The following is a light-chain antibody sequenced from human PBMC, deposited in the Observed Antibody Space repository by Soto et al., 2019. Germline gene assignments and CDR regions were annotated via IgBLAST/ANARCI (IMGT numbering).Light chain of an antibody. V-gene: IGLV3-21*02. CDR1: NIGSKR. CDR3: QVWDSSSDQRV. Sequence: SYELTQPPSVSVSPGQTARITCGGTNIGSKRVHWYQQKPGQAPVLVVHDDSDRPSGIPERLSGSNSGNTATLSISRVEAGDEADYYCQVWDSSSDQRVFGGGTKLTVL. CDR2: DDS. J-gene: IGLJ3*02.